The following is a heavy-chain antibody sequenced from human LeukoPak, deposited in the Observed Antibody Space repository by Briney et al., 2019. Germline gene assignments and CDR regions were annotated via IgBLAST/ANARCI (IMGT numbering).Heavy chain of an antibody. D-gene: IGHD6-19*01. V-gene: IGHV4-59*01. CDR2: IYYSGST. CDR3: AREIAVAGKNWFDP. CDR1: GGSISSYY. J-gene: IGHJ5*02. Sequence: PSETLSLTCTVSGGSISSYYWSWIRQPPGKGLEWIGYIYYSGSTNYNPSLKSRVTISVDTSKNQFSPKLSSVTAADTAVYYCAREIAVAGKNWFDPWGQGTLVTVSS.